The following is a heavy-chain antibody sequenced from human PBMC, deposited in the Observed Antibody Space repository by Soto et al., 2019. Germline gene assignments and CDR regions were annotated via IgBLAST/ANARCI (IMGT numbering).Heavy chain of an antibody. CDR2: IYYSGST. CDR3: ATQEVGGSYVYTFDP. D-gene: IGHD1-26*01. J-gene: IGHJ5*02. CDR1: GGSITSSSYY. V-gene: IGHV4-39*01. Sequence: QLHLRESGPGLVKPSETLSLTCTVSGGSITSSSYYWGWIRQPPGKGLEWIGSIYYSGSTYYNPSLKSRITMSAATSKNQFSLKLSSVTAADTAVYYCATQEVGGSYVYTFDPWGQGTLVTVSS.